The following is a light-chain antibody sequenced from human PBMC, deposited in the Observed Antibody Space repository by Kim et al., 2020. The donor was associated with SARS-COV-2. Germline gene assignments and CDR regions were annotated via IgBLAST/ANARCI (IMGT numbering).Light chain of an antibody. J-gene: IGKJ2*01. CDR3: QQYNNWTPYT. V-gene: IGKV3-15*01. Sequence: GSPGERATPARRASQSVSSNLAWYQQKPGQAPRLLIYGASTRATGIPARFSGRGSGTEFTLTISSLQSEDFAVYYCQQYNNWTPYTLGQGTKLEI. CDR1: QSVSSN. CDR2: GAS.